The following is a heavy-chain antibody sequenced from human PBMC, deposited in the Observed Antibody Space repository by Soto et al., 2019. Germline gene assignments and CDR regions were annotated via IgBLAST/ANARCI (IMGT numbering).Heavy chain of an antibody. J-gene: IGHJ3*02. CDR2: ISSSSNYI. Sequence: VQLVESGGGLVKPGGSLRLSCAASGFTFSSYSMNWVRQAPGKGLEWVSSISSSSNYIYYADSVKGRFTISRDNAKNSLFLQMNSLRAEDTAVYYCARGPLHAFDIWGQGTMVTVSS. CDR3: ARGPLHAFDI. CDR1: GFTFSSYS. V-gene: IGHV3-21*01. D-gene: IGHD1-26*01.